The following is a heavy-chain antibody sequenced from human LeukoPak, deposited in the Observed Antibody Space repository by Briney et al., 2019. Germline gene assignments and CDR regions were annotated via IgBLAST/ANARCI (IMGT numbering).Heavy chain of an antibody. Sequence: ASAKLSCKASGYTFTSYGISWVRQAPGQGLEWMGWISAYNGNTNYAQKLQGRVTMTTDTSTSTAYMELRSLRSDDTAVYYCARNQRTAAPFDYWGQGTLVTVSS. CDR1: GYTFTSYG. V-gene: IGHV1-18*01. CDR2: ISAYNGNT. CDR3: ARNQRTAAPFDY. D-gene: IGHD1-14*01. J-gene: IGHJ4*02.